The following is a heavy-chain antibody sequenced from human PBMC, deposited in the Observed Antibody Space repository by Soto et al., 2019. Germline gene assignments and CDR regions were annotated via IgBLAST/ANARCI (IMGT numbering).Heavy chain of an antibody. J-gene: IGHJ6*02. Sequence: GGSLRLSCVASGSTFSSDVMSWVRQAPGKGLEWVSGISGGTTYYADSVQGRFTISRDNFKNTLFLQMNSLRAEDAAVYYCARYIPGVRYYGMDVWGQGTTVTVSS. D-gene: IGHD2-2*01. V-gene: IGHV3-23*01. CDR3: ARYIPGVRYYGMDV. CDR2: ISGGTT. CDR1: GSTFSSDV.